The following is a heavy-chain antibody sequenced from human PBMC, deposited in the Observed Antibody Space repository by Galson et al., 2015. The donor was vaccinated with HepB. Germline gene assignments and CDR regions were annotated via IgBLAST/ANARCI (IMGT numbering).Heavy chain of an antibody. V-gene: IGHV4-59*01. Sequence: ETLSLTCTVSGGSISSYYWSWIRQPPGKGLEWIGYIYYSGSTNYNPSLKSRVTISVDTSKNQFSLKLSSVTAADTAVYYCARWWGVGATSYFDYWGQGTLVTVSS. CDR2: IYYSGST. D-gene: IGHD1-26*01. CDR1: GGSISSYY. J-gene: IGHJ4*02. CDR3: ARWWGVGATSYFDY.